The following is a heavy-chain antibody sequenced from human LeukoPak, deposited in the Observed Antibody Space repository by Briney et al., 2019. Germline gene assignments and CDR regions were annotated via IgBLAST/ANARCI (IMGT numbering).Heavy chain of an antibody. Sequence: SETLSLTCTVSGGSISSYYWTWIRQPAGKGLEWIGRIYSSWSTGFNPSLKSRVTMSVDTSKKLFSLKLKSVTAADTAVYYCARDGSSWPFFEYWGQGILVTVAS. D-gene: IGHD6-13*01. CDR3: ARDGSSWPFFEY. V-gene: IGHV4-4*07. CDR1: GGSISSYY. CDR2: IYSSWST. J-gene: IGHJ4*02.